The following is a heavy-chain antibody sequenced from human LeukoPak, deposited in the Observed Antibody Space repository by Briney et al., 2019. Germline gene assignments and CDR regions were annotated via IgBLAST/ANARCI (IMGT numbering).Heavy chain of an antibody. CDR2: INHSGST. CDR3: ARGSDYDYVWWDAFDI. Sequence: SETLSLTCAVYGGSFSGYYWSWIRQPPGKGLEWIGEINHSGSTNCNPSLKSRVTITVDTSRNQFSLKLSSVTSADTAVYYCARGSDYDYVWWDAFDIWGQGTMVTVSS. CDR1: GGSFSGYY. D-gene: IGHD3-16*01. J-gene: IGHJ3*02. V-gene: IGHV4-34*01.